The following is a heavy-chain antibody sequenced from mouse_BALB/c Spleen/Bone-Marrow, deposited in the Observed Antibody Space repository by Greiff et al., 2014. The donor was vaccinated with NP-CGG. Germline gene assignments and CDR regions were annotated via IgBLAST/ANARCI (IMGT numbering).Heavy chain of an antibody. CDR3: ARLIDSSSYIVDF. D-gene: IGHD1-1*01. CDR2: INPSNGRT. Sequence: VQLQQSGAELVKPGASVKLSCKASGYTFTGYWMHWVKQRPGQGLEWIGEINPSNGRTNYNEKFKSMATLTVDKSSSTAYMQLSSLTTEDSAVFYCARLIDSSSYIVDFWGQGTSVTVSS. J-gene: IGHJ4*01. CDR1: GYTFTGYW. V-gene: IGHV1S81*02.